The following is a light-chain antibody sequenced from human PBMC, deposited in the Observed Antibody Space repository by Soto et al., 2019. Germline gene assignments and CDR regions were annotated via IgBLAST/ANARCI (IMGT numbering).Light chain of an antibody. CDR1: SSDVGGYKY. CDR2: GVS. V-gene: IGLV2-11*01. CDR3: CSYAGGPEV. J-gene: IGLJ1*01. Sequence: QSVLTQPRSVSGSPGPSVTISCTGTSSDVGGYKYASWYQQKPGKAPKLIIYGVSRWPSGVPNRFSGSKSGNRASLTISGLQPEDEGDSYCCSYAGGPEVFGTGTKVTV.